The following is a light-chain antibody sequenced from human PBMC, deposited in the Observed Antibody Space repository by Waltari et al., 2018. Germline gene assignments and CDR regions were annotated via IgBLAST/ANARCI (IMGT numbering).Light chain of an antibody. Sequence: QLVLTQSPSASASLGASVKLTCTLSSGHSSNVIAWHQQQSEKGPRYLMKVNSDGSHSKGDDIPDRFSGSSSGAERYLTSSSVQSEDEADYYCQTGGHGTWVFGGGTKLTVL. V-gene: IGLV4-69*01. CDR2: VNSDGSH. CDR3: QTGGHGTWV. CDR1: SGHSSNV. J-gene: IGLJ3*02.